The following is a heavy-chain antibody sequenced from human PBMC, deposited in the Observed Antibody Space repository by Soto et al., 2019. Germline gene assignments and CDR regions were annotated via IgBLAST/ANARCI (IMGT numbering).Heavy chain of an antibody. Sequence: EVQLVESGGGLVQPGGSLRLSCAASGFTFSSYSMNWVRQAPGKGLEWVSYISISGSTMNYADSVKGRFTISRDNAKNSLYLQMNSLRAEDTAVYYCAEDLTGITGGWGQGTLVTVSS. CDR2: ISISGSTM. D-gene: IGHD1-7*01. J-gene: IGHJ4*02. CDR3: AEDLTGITGG. CDR1: GFTFSSYS. V-gene: IGHV3-48*04.